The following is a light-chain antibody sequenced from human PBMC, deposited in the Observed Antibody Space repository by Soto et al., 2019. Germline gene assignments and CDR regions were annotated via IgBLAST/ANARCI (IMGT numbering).Light chain of an antibody. CDR1: PSVSSSY. Sequence: EIVLTQSPATLSLSPGERATLSCRASPSVSSSYLAWYQQKPCQAPRLLIYGASSRATGIPDRLSGSGSGTEFTLTISRMEPEDFAVYYCQQYGSSGTFGHGTKVDIK. J-gene: IGKJ1*01. V-gene: IGKV3-20*01. CDR3: QQYGSSGT. CDR2: GAS.